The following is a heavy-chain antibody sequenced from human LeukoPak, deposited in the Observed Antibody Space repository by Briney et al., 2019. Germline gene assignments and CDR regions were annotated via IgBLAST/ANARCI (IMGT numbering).Heavy chain of an antibody. CDR1: GYTFTGYY. CDR2: INPNSGGT. J-gene: IGHJ4*02. V-gene: IGHV1-2*02. Sequence: GASVKVSCKTSGYTFTGYYMHWVRQAPGQGLEWMGWINPNSGGTNYAQKFQGRVTMTRDTSISTAYMELSRLRSDDTATYYCAREIGGYSYGFSVDYWGQGTLVTVSS. CDR3: AREIGGYSYGFSVDY. D-gene: IGHD5-18*01.